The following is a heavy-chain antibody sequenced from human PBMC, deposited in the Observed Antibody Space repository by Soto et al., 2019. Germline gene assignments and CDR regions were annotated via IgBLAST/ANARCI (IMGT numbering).Heavy chain of an antibody. CDR1: GYSFTSYW. Sequence: GESLKISCKGSGYSFTSYWIGWVRQMPGKGLEWMGIIYPGDSDTRYSPSVQGQVTISADKSISTAYLQRSSLKASDTAMYYCASAYSGGYDAFDIWGRGTMVTVSS. CDR2: IYPGDSDT. V-gene: IGHV5-51*01. J-gene: IGHJ3*02. D-gene: IGHD1-26*01. CDR3: ASAYSGGYDAFDI.